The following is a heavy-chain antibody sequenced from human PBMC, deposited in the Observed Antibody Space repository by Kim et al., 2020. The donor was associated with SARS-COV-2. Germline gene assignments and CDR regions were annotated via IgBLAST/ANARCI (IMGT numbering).Heavy chain of an antibody. D-gene: IGHD3-3*01. CDR3: ARDRAPAWGGFHNQYGMDL. J-gene: IGHJ6*02. Sequence: GGSLRLSCVASGYTFSDYYMTWIRQAPGKGLEWVSSTSSRNPYTRYADSVKGRFTVSRDNARNSLALEMNSLRVEDTAVFYCARDRAPAWGGFHNQYGMDLWGQGTTVTVSS. CDR1: GYTFSDYY. CDR2: TSSRNPYT. V-gene: IGHV3-11*05.